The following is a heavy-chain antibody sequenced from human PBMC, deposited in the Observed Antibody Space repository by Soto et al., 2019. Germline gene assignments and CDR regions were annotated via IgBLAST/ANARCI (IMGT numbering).Heavy chain of an antibody. CDR3: ARVGYCSGGSCYSDPYYGMDV. Sequence: GGSLRLSCAASGFTFSDYYMSWIRQAPGKGLERVSYISSSSSYTNYAESVKGRFTISRDNAKYSLYLQMNSLRAEDTAVYYCARVGYCSGGSCYSDPYYGMDVWGQGTTVTVSS. CDR2: ISSSSSYT. D-gene: IGHD2-15*01. J-gene: IGHJ6*02. V-gene: IGHV3-11*06. CDR1: GFTFSDYY.